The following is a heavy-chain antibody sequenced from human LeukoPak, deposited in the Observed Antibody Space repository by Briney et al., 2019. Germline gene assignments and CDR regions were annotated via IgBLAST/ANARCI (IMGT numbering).Heavy chain of an antibody. V-gene: IGHV1-69*05. Sequence: GASVKVSCKASGGTFSSYAISWVRQAPGQGLEWMGGIIPIFGTANYAQKFQGRVTITTDESTSTAYMELSSLRSEDTAVYYCAAEVDSSGYYYFDYWGQGTLVTVSS. J-gene: IGHJ4*02. CDR2: IIPIFGTA. D-gene: IGHD3-22*01. CDR1: GGTFSSYA. CDR3: AAEVDSSGYYYFDY.